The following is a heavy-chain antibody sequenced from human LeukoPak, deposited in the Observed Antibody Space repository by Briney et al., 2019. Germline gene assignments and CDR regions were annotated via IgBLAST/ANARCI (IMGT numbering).Heavy chain of an antibody. Sequence: PGGFLRLSCAASGFTFDDYAMHWVRQAPGKGLEWVSLISGDGGSTYYADSVKGRFTISRDNSKNSLYLQMNSLRTEDTALYYCAGGYSGYGHYWGQGTLVTVSS. CDR3: AGGYSGYGHY. CDR1: GFTFDDYA. D-gene: IGHD5-12*01. CDR2: ISGDGGST. V-gene: IGHV3-43*02. J-gene: IGHJ4*02.